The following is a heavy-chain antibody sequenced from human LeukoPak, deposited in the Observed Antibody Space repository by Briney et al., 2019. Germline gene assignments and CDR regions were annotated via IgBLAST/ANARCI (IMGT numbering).Heavy chain of an antibody. CDR1: GFTFSSYA. D-gene: IGHD6-19*01. Sequence: GGSLRLSCAASGFTFSSYAMHWVRQAPGKGLEWVAVISYDGSNKYYADSVKGRFTIPRDNSKNTLYLQMNSLRAEDTAVYYCARDSIGAVAGTPLGAFDIWGQGTMVTVSS. V-gene: IGHV3-30-3*01. CDR2: ISYDGSNK. J-gene: IGHJ3*02. CDR3: ARDSIGAVAGTPLGAFDI.